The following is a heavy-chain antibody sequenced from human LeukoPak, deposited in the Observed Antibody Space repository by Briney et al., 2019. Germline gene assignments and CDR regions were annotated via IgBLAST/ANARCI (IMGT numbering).Heavy chain of an antibody. V-gene: IGHV3-23*01. CDR2: ISGSGGST. J-gene: IGHJ4*02. CDR3: AKETASVTMVRGVFTY. D-gene: IGHD3-10*01. CDR1: GFTFSSYA. Sequence: GGSLRLSCAASGFTFSSYAMSWVRQAPGKGLEWVSAISGSGGSTYYADSVKGRFTISRDNSKNTLYLQMNSLRAEDTAVYYCAKETASVTMVRGVFTYWGQGTLVTVSS.